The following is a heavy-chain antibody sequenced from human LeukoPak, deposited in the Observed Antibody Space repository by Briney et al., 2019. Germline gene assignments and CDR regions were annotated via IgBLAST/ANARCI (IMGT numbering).Heavy chain of an antibody. V-gene: IGHV1-2*02. CDR2: INPNSGGI. D-gene: IGHD3-10*01. CDR3: ARGGGITMVRGVIPYFDY. Sequence: ASVKVSCKASGYTFTGYYMHWVRQAPGQGLEWMGWINPNSGGINYAQKFQGRVTMTRDTSISTAYMELSRLRSDDTAVYYCARGGGITMVRGVIPYFDYWGQGTLVTVSS. J-gene: IGHJ4*02. CDR1: GYTFTGYY.